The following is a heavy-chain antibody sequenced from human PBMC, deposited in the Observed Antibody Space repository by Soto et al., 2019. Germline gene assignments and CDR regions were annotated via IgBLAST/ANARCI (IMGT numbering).Heavy chain of an antibody. D-gene: IGHD6-6*01. CDR3: ARAESIAPNWFDP. V-gene: IGHV1-69*13. J-gene: IGHJ5*02. CDR2: IIPIFGTA. CDR1: GGTFSSYA. Sequence: SVKVSCKASGGTFSSYAISWVRQAPGQGLEWMGGIIPIFGTANYAQKFQGRVTITADESTSTAYMELSSLRSEDTAVYYCARAESIAPNWFDPWGQGTLVTVSS.